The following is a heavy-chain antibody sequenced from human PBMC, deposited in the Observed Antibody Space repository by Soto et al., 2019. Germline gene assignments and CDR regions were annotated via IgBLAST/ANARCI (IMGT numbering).Heavy chain of an antibody. J-gene: IGHJ3*02. CDR2: ISYDGSNK. CDR1: GFTFSSYG. CDR3: AKEGTMIVVAANGADAFDI. Sequence: QVQLVESGGGVVQPGRSLRLSCAASGFTFSSYGMHWVRQAPGKGLEWVAVISYDGSNKYYADSVKGRFTISRDNSKNTLYLQMNGLRAEDTAVYYCAKEGTMIVVAANGADAFDIWGQGTMVTVSS. V-gene: IGHV3-30*18. D-gene: IGHD3-22*01.